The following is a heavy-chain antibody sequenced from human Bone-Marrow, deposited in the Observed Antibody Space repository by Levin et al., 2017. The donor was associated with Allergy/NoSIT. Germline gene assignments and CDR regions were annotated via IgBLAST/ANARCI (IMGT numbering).Heavy chain of an antibody. Sequence: SCPASGFTFSSYAMHWVRQAPGKGLEWVAVISFHGSNKFYADSVKGRFTISRDNSKNTLYLQMDSLRPEDTALYHCARGDRGYSYGNIDYWGQGTLVTVSS. J-gene: IGHJ4*02. D-gene: IGHD5-18*01. CDR2: ISFHGSNK. CDR1: GFTFSSYA. CDR3: ARGDRGYSYGNIDY. V-gene: IGHV3-30-3*01.